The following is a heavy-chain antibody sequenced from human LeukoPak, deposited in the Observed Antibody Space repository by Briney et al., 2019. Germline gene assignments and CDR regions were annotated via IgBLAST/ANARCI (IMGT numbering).Heavy chain of an antibody. V-gene: IGHV4-34*01. J-gene: IGHJ4*02. D-gene: IGHD4-17*01. CDR2: INHSGST. Sequence: SQTLSLTCAVYGGSFSGYYWSWIRQPPGKGLEWIGEINHSGSTNYNPSLKSRVTISVDTSKNQFSLKLSSVTAADTAVYYCARLNGDYPVYFDYWGQGTLVTVSS. CDR1: GGSFSGYY. CDR3: ARLNGDYPVYFDY.